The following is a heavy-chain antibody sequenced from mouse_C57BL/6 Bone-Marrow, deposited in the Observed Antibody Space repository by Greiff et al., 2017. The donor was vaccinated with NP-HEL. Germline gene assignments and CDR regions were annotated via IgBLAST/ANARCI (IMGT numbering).Heavy chain of an antibody. CDR2: ISDGGSYT. V-gene: IGHV5-4*01. D-gene: IGHD1-1*01. CDR3: ARDRSGSSLWYFDV. CDR1: GFTFSSYA. J-gene: IGHJ1*03. Sequence: EVMLVESGGGLVKPGGSLKLSCAASGFTFSSYAMSWVRQTPEKRLEWVATISDGGSYTYYPDNVKGRFTISRDNAKNNLYLQMSHLKSEDTAMYYCARDRSGSSLWYFDVWGTGTTVTVSS.